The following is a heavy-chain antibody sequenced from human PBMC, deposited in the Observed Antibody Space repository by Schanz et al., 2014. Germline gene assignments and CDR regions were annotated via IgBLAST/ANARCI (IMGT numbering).Heavy chain of an antibody. CDR3: ASALTTWGGMDV. Sequence: QVQWVQSGADVKKPGTAVKVSCKASEYTFTRHYMHWVRQAPGQGLEWMGIIHSTGGTTSHAQKFQGRVTMTRDTSTSTVYMELSSLRSEDTAVYYCASALTTWGGMDVSGQGTTVTVSS. V-gene: IGHV1-46*01. CDR2: IHSTGGTT. D-gene: IGHD4-4*01. J-gene: IGHJ6*02. CDR1: EYTFTRHY.